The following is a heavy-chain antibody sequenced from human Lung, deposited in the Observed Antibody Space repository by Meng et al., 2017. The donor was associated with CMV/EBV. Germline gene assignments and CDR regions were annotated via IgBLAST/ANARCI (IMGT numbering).Heavy chain of an antibody. CDR2: IYGNDDE. J-gene: IGHJ3*02. CDR1: GFSLTHSELG. D-gene: IGHD3-10*01. Sequence: SGSTLVNSTQSLTLTSTFSGFSLTHSELGVAWFRQPPGKALEWLALIYGNDDERYTPSLKSRLHLTKDTPKNQVVLTVTNMDSVNAATYYCAHRDNYGWAACHIWXQGQXVTV. CDR3: AHRDNYGWAACHI. V-gene: IGHV2-5*01.